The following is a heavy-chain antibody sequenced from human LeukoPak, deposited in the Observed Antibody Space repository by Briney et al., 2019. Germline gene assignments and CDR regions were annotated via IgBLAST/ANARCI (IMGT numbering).Heavy chain of an antibody. CDR1: GFTFSSYG. V-gene: IGHV3-30*02. J-gene: IGHJ4*02. Sequence: GGSLRLSCAASGFTFSSYGMHWVRQAPGKGLEWVAFIRYDGSNKYYADSVKGRFTISRDNFKNTLYLQMNSLRAEDTAVYYCAKARELVPAASGKYYFDYWGQGTLVTVSS. D-gene: IGHD2-2*01. CDR2: IRYDGSNK. CDR3: AKARELVPAASGKYYFDY.